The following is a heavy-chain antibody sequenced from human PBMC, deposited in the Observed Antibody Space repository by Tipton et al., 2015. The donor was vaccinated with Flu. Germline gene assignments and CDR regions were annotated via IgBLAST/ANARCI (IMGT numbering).Heavy chain of an antibody. CDR2: INHSGST. CDR1: GGSFSGYY. CDR3: ARGRRRQVSYHYGSGSVYYGMDV. Sequence: TLSLTCAVYGGSFSGYYWSWIRQPPGKGLEWIGEINHSGSTNYNPSLKSRVTISVDTSKNQFSLKLSSVTAADTAVYYCARGRRRQVSYHYGSGSVYYGMDVWGQGTTVTVSS. D-gene: IGHD3-10*01. V-gene: IGHV4-34*01. J-gene: IGHJ6*02.